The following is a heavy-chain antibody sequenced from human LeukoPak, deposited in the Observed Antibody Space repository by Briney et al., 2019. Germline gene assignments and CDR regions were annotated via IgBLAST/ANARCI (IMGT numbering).Heavy chain of an antibody. D-gene: IGHD3-22*01. CDR1: GYTLTELS. V-gene: IGHV1-24*01. CDR3: ATSDSSPDAFDI. CDR2: FDPEDGET. Sequence: ASVKVSCKVSGYTLTELSMHWVRQAPGKGLEWMGGFDPEDGETIYAQKFQGRVTMTEDTSTDTAYMELSSLRSEDTAVYYCATSDSSPDAFDIWGQGTMVTVSS. J-gene: IGHJ3*02.